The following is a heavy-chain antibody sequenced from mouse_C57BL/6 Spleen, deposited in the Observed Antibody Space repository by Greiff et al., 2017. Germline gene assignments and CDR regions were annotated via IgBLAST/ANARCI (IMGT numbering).Heavy chain of an antibody. J-gene: IGHJ4*01. CDR3: AIEGAGYGYYGGAMDY. D-gene: IGHD2-3*01. Sequence: QVQLQQPGAELVKPGASVKLSCKASGYTFTSYWMHWVKQRPGQGLEWIGMIHPNSGSTNYNEKFKSKATLTVDKSSSTAYMQLSSLTSEDSAVYYCAIEGAGYGYYGGAMDYWGQGTSVTVSS. CDR1: GYTFTSYW. V-gene: IGHV1-64*01. CDR2: IHPNSGST.